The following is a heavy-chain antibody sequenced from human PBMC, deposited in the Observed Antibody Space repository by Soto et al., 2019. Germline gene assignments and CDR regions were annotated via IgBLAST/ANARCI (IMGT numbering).Heavy chain of an antibody. Sequence: SVKVSCKASGGTFSSYAISWVRQAPGQGLEWMGGIIPIFGTANYAQKFQGRVTITADESTSTAYMELSSLRSEDTAVYYCARGPQDIVVVVAATAGNWFDPWGQGNLVTVSS. V-gene: IGHV1-69*13. CDR1: GGTFSSYA. CDR3: ARGPQDIVVVVAATAGNWFDP. J-gene: IGHJ5*02. CDR2: IIPIFGTA. D-gene: IGHD2-15*01.